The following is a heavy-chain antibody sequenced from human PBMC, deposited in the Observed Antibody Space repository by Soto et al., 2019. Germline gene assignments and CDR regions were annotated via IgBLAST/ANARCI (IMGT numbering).Heavy chain of an antibody. Sequence: PGGSLRLSCAASGFTFNSYGMHWVRQGPGNGLEWVAFISYDSTKTYYADSVKGRFTISRDNSNSALYVQMNSLTGEDTAVYYCARTRSDWSDFHYYSLDVWGQGTTVT. V-gene: IGHV3-30*03. D-gene: IGHD3-9*01. J-gene: IGHJ6*01. CDR3: ARTRSDWSDFHYYSLDV. CDR1: GFTFNSYG. CDR2: ISYDSTKT.